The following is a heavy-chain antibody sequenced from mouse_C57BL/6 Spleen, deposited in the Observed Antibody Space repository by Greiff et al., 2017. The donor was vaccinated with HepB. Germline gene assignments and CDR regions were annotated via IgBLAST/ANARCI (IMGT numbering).Heavy chain of an antibody. V-gene: IGHV3-6*01. Sequence: ESGPGLVKPSQSLSLTCSVTGYSITSGYYWNWIRQFPGNKLEWMGYISYDGSNNYNPSLKNRISITRDTSKNQFFLKLNCVTTEDTATYYCAREPDYGSHDYWGQGTTLTVSS. CDR2: ISYDGSN. J-gene: IGHJ2*01. CDR3: AREPDYGSHDY. D-gene: IGHD1-1*01. CDR1: GYSITSGYY.